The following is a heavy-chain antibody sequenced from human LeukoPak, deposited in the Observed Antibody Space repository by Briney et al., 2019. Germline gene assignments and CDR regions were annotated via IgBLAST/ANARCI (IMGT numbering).Heavy chain of an antibody. CDR2: IYYSGST. Sequence: SETLSLTCTVSGGSTSSYYWSWIRQPPGKGLEWIGYIYYSGSTNYNPSLKSRVTISVDTSKNQFSLKLSSVTAADTAVYYCARQYSSSWYVLGWFDPWGQGTLVTVSS. J-gene: IGHJ5*02. CDR1: GGSTSSYY. CDR3: ARQYSSSWYVLGWFDP. D-gene: IGHD6-13*01. V-gene: IGHV4-59*08.